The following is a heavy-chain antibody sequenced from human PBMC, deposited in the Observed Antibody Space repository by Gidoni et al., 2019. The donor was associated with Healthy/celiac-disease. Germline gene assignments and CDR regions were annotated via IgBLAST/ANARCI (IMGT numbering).Heavy chain of an antibody. V-gene: IGHV3-9*01. CDR3: EKDNYYDSRKGHLSD. Sequence: EVQLLESGGGLVQPGRSLRLSCAASGFTFDHYARHWVRQAPGKGLEGVSGISGNSGSIGYADSVKGRFTISRDNAKNSLYQQMNSLRAEETALYYCEKDNYYDSRKGHLSDWGQGTLVTVSS. CDR1: GFTFDHYA. D-gene: IGHD3-22*01. CDR2: ISGNSGSI. J-gene: IGHJ4*02.